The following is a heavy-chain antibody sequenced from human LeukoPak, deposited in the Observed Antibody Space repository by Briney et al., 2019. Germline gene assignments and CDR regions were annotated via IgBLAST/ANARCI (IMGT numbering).Heavy chain of an antibody. J-gene: IGHJ4*02. Sequence: GESLKISCKGSGSSFTSYWIGWVRQMPGKGLEWMGIIYPGDSDTRYSPSFQGQVTISADKSISTAYLQWSSLKASDTAMYYCARHYYGSGSYRIGDYWGQGTLVTVSS. CDR3: ARHYYGSGSYRIGDY. CDR1: GSSFTSYW. D-gene: IGHD3-10*01. CDR2: IYPGDSDT. V-gene: IGHV5-51*01.